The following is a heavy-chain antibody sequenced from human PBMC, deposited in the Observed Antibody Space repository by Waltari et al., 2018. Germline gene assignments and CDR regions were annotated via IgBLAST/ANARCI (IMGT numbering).Heavy chain of an antibody. CDR1: GFNFRHYW. Sequence: EVQLVESGGDSVQPGGSLRLSCAASGFNFRHYWMHWVRQAPGEGLVWVSRVNDGGESTNDADAGKGRFTISRDNAKNTLYLQMNRLRVEDTAVYYCAGREVGGRRACNIWGQGTMVTVSS. CDR3: AGREVGGRRACNI. CDR2: VNDGGEST. D-gene: IGHD6-19*01. J-gene: IGHJ3*02. V-gene: IGHV3-74*01.